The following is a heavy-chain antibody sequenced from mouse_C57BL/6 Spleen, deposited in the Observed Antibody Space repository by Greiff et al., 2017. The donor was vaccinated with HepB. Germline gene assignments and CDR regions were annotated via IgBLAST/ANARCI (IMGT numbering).Heavy chain of an antibody. Sequence: VQLQQPGAELVMPGASVKLSCKASGYTFTSYWMHWVKQRPGQGLEWIGEIDPSDSYTNYNQKFKGKSTLTVDKSSSTAYMQLSSLTSEDSAVYYCARKRGDYGNYDAMDYWGQGTSVTVSS. D-gene: IGHD2-1*01. CDR3: ARKRGDYGNYDAMDY. CDR1: GYTFTSYW. CDR2: IDPSDSYT. J-gene: IGHJ4*01. V-gene: IGHV1-69*01.